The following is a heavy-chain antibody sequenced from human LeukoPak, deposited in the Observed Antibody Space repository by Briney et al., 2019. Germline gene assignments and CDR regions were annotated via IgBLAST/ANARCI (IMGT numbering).Heavy chain of an antibody. Sequence: ASAKVSCKASGYTFTSYDINWVRQATGQGLEWMGWMNPNSGNTGYAQKFQGRVTMTRNTSISTAYMELSSLRSEDTAVYYCARGRPYYYDSSGNDAFDIWGQGTMVTVSS. CDR2: MNPNSGNT. CDR3: ARGRPYYYDSSGNDAFDI. D-gene: IGHD3-22*01. CDR1: GYTFTSYD. V-gene: IGHV1-8*01. J-gene: IGHJ3*02.